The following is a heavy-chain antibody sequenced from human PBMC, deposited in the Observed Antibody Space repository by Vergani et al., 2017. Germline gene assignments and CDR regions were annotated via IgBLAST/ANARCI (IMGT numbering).Heavy chain of an antibody. D-gene: IGHD5-24*01. CDR1: GYTFTSYY. CDR2: IIPILGIV. Sequence: QVQLVQSGAEVKKPGASVKVSCKASGYTFTSYYMHWVRQAPGQGLEWMGRIIPILGIVNYAQKFQGRVTVNADKSTSTAYMELSSLRSEDTAVYYCARDQGDGYTDAFDIWGQGTMVTVSS. J-gene: IGHJ3*02. V-gene: IGHV1-69*09. CDR3: ARDQGDGYTDAFDI.